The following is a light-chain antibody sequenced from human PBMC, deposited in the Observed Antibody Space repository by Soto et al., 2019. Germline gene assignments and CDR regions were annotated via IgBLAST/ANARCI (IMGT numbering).Light chain of an antibody. CDR2: AAS. J-gene: IGKJ1*01. V-gene: IGKV1-39*01. CDR1: ENIRTY. CDR3: QQTFGTPRT. Sequence: DIQMTQSPSSLSASAGDRVTITCRASENIRTYLNWYQQKPGKAPEVLIYAASKLQSGVPLRFSGSGSGTDFTLNITRLQPEAFATYYCQQTFGTPRTFGQGTKVEI.